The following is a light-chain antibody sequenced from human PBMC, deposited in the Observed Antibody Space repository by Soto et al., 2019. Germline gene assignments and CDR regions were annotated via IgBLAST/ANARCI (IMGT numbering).Light chain of an antibody. J-gene: IGLJ2*01. CDR1: SSDVGGYNY. Sequence: QSALTQPPSASGSPGQSVTISCPGTSSDVGGYNYVSWYQQHPGKAPKLMIYDVSKRPSGVPDRFSGSKSGNTASLTVSGLQAEDEADYYCSSYAGSNTVVFGGGTKLTVL. V-gene: IGLV2-8*01. CDR3: SSYAGSNTVV. CDR2: DVS.